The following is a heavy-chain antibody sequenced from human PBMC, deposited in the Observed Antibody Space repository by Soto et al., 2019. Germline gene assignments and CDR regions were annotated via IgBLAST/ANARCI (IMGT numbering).Heavy chain of an antibody. Sequence: PGGSLRLSCATSGFMFNDYAMYWVRQAPGQGLEWVAMISSDGNHQFYVDNVRGRFTVSRDNSKNTLNLQMNSLRPEDTAVYYCSRGTYHPQSSGLHADYWGPGTVVTVSS. CDR1: GFMFNDYA. J-gene: IGHJ4*02. CDR2: ISSDGNHQ. D-gene: IGHD3-22*01. V-gene: IGHV3-30*03. CDR3: SRGTYHPQSSGLHADY.